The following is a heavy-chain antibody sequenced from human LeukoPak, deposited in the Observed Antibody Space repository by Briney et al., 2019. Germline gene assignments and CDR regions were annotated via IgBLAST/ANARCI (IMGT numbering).Heavy chain of an antibody. Sequence: SETLSLTCAVNGGSFSRYYWSWIRQPPGKGLEWIGEINHSGSTNYNPSLKSRVTISVDTSKNQFSLKLNSVTAADTAIYYCARGNMWDYRRYYYYMDVWGKGTTVTISS. CDR2: INHSGST. CDR3: ARGNMWDYRRYYYYMDV. D-gene: IGHD4-11*01. CDR1: GGSFSRYY. J-gene: IGHJ6*03. V-gene: IGHV4-34*01.